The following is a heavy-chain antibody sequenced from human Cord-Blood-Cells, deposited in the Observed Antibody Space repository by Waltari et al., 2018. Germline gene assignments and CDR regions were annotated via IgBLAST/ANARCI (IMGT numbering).Heavy chain of an antibody. V-gene: IGHV1-69*09. CDR3: ARAPNMTTVTIFDY. Sequence: QVQLVQSGAEVKKPGSSVKVSCKASGGTFSSYAISWVREAPGQGLERMGRIIPILGIANYAQKFQGRVTITADKSTSTAYMELSSLRSEDTAVYYCARAPNMTTVTIFDYWGQGTLVTVSS. D-gene: IGHD4-17*01. CDR2: IIPILGIA. CDR1: GGTFSSYA. J-gene: IGHJ4*02.